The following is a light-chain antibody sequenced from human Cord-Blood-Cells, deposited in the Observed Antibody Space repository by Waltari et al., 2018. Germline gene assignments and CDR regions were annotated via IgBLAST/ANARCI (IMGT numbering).Light chain of an antibody. CDR3: CSYAGSSNWV. CDR1: RSYFGDYNL. CDR2: EGS. J-gene: IGLJ3*02. Sequence: QSGLTQPSPRSGAPGQSTPLHCTGNRSYFGDYNLVPWYQQHPGKAPKLMIFEGSKRPSGVSNRFSGSKSGNTASLTISGLQAEDEADYYCCSYAGSSNWVFGGGTKLTVL. V-gene: IGLV2-23*01.